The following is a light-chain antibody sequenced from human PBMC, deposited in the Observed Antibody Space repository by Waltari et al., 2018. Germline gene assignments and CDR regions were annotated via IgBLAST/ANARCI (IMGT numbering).Light chain of an antibody. CDR1: QSVNSY. Sequence: EIVLTQSPAILSSSPGESSTLSCRASQSVNSYLAWYQQKPGQAPRLLIYDASNRATGIPARFVGTGSGTDFTLTITRLEPEDFAVYYCQERSNWPGGSFGGGTKVEIK. V-gene: IGKV3-11*01. CDR2: DAS. J-gene: IGKJ4*01. CDR3: QERSNWPGGS.